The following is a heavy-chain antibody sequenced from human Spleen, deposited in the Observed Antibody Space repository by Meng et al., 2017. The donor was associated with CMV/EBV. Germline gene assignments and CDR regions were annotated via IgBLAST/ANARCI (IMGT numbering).Heavy chain of an antibody. J-gene: IGHJ5*02. CDR3: ARADRSYDFWSGYPRFDP. V-gene: IGHV1-8*01. CDR2: MDPNSANT. D-gene: IGHD3-3*01. Sequence: ASVKVSCKAYGYTFTSYDINWVRQATGQGLEWMGRMDPNSANTGYAQKFQGRVTMTWNTSISTAYMELSSLRSEDTAVYYCARADRSYDFWSGYPRFDPWGQGTLVTVSS. CDR1: GYTFTSYD.